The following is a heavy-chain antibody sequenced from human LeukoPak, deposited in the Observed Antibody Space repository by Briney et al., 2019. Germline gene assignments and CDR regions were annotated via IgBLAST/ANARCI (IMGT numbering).Heavy chain of an antibody. CDR2: IYPGDSDT. CDR1: GYRFTNHW. Sequence: GESLKISCKGSGYRFTNHWIAWVRQMPGKGLEWMGIIYPGDSDTRYSPSFQGQVTISADKSISTAYLQWSSLKASDTAMYYCARGDMYYYDSSGGDYWGQGTLVTVSS. V-gene: IGHV5-51*01. D-gene: IGHD3-22*01. J-gene: IGHJ4*02. CDR3: ARGDMYYYDSSGGDY.